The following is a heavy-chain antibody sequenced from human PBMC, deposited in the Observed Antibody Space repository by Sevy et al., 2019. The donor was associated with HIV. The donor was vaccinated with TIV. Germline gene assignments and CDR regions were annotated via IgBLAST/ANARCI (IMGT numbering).Heavy chain of an antibody. CDR2: IDPSDSYT. J-gene: IGHJ3*02. V-gene: IGHV5-10-1*01. Sequence: GESLKISCKGSGYSFTSYWISWVRQMPGKGLEWMGRIDPSDSYTNYSPSFQGHVTISADKSISTAYLQWSSLKASDTAMYYCARSPVKMATILHAFDIWGQGTMVTVSS. CDR1: GYSFTSYW. CDR3: ARSPVKMATILHAFDI. D-gene: IGHD5-12*01.